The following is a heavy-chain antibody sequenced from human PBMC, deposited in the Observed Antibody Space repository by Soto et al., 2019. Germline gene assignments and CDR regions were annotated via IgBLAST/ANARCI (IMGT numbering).Heavy chain of an antibody. CDR2: IDWDDDK. D-gene: IGHD3-22*01. Sequence: SGPTLVNPTQTLTLTCTFSGFSLSTSGMCVSWIRQPPGKALEWLALIDWDDDKYYSTSLKTRLTISKDTSKNQVVLTMTNMDPVDTATYYCARIPISYDSSGHYLNYYYGMDVWGQGTTVTVSS. CDR1: GFSLSTSGMC. J-gene: IGHJ6*02. V-gene: IGHV2-70*01. CDR3: ARIPISYDSSGHYLNYYYGMDV.